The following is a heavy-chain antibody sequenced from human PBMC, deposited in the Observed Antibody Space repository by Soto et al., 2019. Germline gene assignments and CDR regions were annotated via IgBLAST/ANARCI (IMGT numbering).Heavy chain of an antibody. Sequence: QVQLQQWGAGLLKPSETLSLTCAVYGGSFSGYYWSWIRQPPGKGLEWIGEINHSGSTNYNPSLKSRVTISVDTSKNQFSLKLSAVTAADTAVYYCARGGEIVVVPAANPEGDWFDPWGQGTLVTVSS. CDR3: ARGGEIVVVPAANPEGDWFDP. D-gene: IGHD2-2*01. CDR1: GGSFSGYY. V-gene: IGHV4-34*01. CDR2: INHSGST. J-gene: IGHJ5*02.